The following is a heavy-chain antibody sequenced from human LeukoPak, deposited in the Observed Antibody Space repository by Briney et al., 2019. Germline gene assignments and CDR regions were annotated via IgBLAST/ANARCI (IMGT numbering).Heavy chain of an antibody. Sequence: ASVKVSCKASGYTFTSYDINWVRQATGQGLEWMGWMNPNSGNTGCAQKFQGRVTMTRNTSISTAYMELSSLRSEDTAVYYCARGKRGYDLGDYYYYMDVWGKGTTVTVSS. CDR1: GYTFTSYD. J-gene: IGHJ6*03. D-gene: IGHD5-12*01. CDR3: ARGKRGYDLGDYYYYMDV. CDR2: MNPNSGNT. V-gene: IGHV1-8*01.